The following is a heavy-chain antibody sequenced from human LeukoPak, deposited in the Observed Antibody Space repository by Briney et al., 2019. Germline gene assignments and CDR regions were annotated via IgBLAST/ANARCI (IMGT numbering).Heavy chain of an antibody. J-gene: IGHJ2*01. Sequence: EASVKVSCKASGYTFTSYYMHWVRQAPGQGLDWMGMINPSGGSTSYAQRFQGRVTMTRDTSTSIVYMELSSLKSEDTAVYYCAREIWYSSGSGYFDLWGRGTLVTVSS. CDR1: GYTFTSYY. D-gene: IGHD6-19*01. CDR3: AREIWYSSGSGYFDL. CDR2: INPSGGST. V-gene: IGHV1-46*01.